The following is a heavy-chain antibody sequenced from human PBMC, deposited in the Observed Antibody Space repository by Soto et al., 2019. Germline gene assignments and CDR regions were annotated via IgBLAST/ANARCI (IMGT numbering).Heavy chain of an antibody. J-gene: IGHJ5*02. V-gene: IGHV4-34*01. CDR3: ARRRGTYYYDSSGLNWFDP. D-gene: IGHD3-22*01. Sequence: QVQLQQWGAGLLKPSETLSLTCAVYGGSFSGYYWSWIRQPPGKGLEWIGEINHSGSTNYNPSLKSRGTISVDTSKYQFSLKLSSVTAADTAVYYCARRRGTYYYDSSGLNWFDPWGQGTLVTVSS. CDR1: GGSFSGYY. CDR2: INHSGST.